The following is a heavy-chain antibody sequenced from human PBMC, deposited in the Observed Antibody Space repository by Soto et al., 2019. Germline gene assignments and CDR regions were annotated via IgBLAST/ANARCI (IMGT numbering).Heavy chain of an antibody. V-gene: IGHV3-74*01. Sequence: EVQLVESGGGLVQPGGSLRLSCAASGFTFSNYWMYWVRQAPGKGLVWVSRINSDGSVSSYAYSVKGRLTISRDNVKNTLYLQMDSLRAEDTAVYYCARGDCVGGTCYSLAGSFYYYMDVWGKGTTVTVFS. CDR3: ARGDCVGGTCYSLAGSFYYYMDV. CDR2: INSDGSVS. D-gene: IGHD2-15*01. CDR1: GFTFSNYW. J-gene: IGHJ6*03.